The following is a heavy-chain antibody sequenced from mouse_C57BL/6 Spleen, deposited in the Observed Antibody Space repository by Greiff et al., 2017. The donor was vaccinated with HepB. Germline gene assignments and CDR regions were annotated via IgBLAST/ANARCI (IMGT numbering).Heavy chain of an antibody. CDR3: ARNDGSSGFDY. CDR1: GFSLTSYG. CDR2: IWSGGST. V-gene: IGHV2-2*01. Sequence: QVQLQQSGPGLVQPSQSLSITCTVSGFSLTSYGVHWVRQSPGKGLEWLGVIWSGGSTDYNAAFISRLSISKDNSKSQVFFKMNSLQADDTAIYYCARNDGSSGFDYWGQGTTLTVSS. D-gene: IGHD3-2*02. J-gene: IGHJ2*01.